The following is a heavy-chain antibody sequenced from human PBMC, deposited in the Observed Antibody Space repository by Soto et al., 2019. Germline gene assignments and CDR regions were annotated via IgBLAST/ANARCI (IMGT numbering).Heavy chain of an antibody. CDR3: ARGAMANFDY. J-gene: IGHJ4*02. CDR1: GGTCGSHG. Sequence: GASVKVSCKASGGTCGSHGIACVRQAPGQGLEWMGGFIAMLGTPTYAKKVQGRATITADESLTSSYLELRSLRSEDTGVYFCARGAMANFDYWGQGTVVTVSS. V-gene: IGHV1-69*13. CDR2: FIAMLGTP. D-gene: IGHD5-18*01.